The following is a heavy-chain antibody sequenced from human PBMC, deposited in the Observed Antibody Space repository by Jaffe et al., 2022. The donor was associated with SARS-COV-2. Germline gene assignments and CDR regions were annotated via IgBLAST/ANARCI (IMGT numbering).Heavy chain of an antibody. CDR2: ISVSTGQI. Sequence: QVQLVQSGAEVKKPGASVKVSCKASGYTFTTYAMYWVRQAPGQGLEWMGWISVSTGQIKYPQKFQGRVTISRDTSASTAYMELSSLRSEDTAVYYCVRSRGYGEYWGQGTLVTVSS. J-gene: IGHJ4*02. CDR3: VRSRGYGEY. D-gene: IGHD5-12*01. CDR1: GYTFTTYA. V-gene: IGHV1-3*01.